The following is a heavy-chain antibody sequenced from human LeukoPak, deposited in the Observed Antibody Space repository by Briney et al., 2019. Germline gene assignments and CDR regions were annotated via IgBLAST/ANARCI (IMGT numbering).Heavy chain of an antibody. J-gene: IGHJ4*01. CDR2: ISSGSSYI. CDR3: ARGGYYFDS. CDR1: GFTFSTYS. Sequence: GGSLRLSCAASGFTFSTYSMNWVRQAPGKGLEWVSSISSGSSYIYYADSMEGRFTISRDNAKNSLYLQMNSLRAEDTAVYYCARGGYYFDSWGHGTLVTVSS. V-gene: IGHV3-21*01.